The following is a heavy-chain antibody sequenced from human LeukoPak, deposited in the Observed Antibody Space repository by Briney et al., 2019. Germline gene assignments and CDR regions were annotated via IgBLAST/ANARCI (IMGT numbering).Heavy chain of an antibody. Sequence: GGSLRLSCAASGFTFSSYWMSWVRQAPGKGLEWVANIKQDGSEKYYVDSEKGRFTISRDNAKNSLYLQMNSLRAEDTAVYYCARWRGVSPFDYWGQGTLVTVSS. CDR2: IKQDGSEK. D-gene: IGHD3-10*01. CDR1: GFTFSSYW. V-gene: IGHV3-7*01. J-gene: IGHJ4*02. CDR3: ARWRGVSPFDY.